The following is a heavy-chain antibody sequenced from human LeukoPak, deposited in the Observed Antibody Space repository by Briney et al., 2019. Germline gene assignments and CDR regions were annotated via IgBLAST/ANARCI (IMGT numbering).Heavy chain of an antibody. CDR2: IKQDGSEK. Sequence: GGSLRLSCAASGFTFSSYWMSWVRQAPGKGLEWVANIKQDGSEKYYVDSVKGRFTISRDNSKNTLYLQMNSLRAEDTAVYYCAKDASGSLYMDVWGKGTTVTVSS. CDR3: AKDASGSLYMDV. D-gene: IGHD2-15*01. V-gene: IGHV3-7*01. J-gene: IGHJ6*03. CDR1: GFTFSSYW.